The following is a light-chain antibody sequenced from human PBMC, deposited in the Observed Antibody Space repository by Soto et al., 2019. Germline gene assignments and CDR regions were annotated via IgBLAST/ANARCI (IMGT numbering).Light chain of an antibody. Sequence: QSVLTQPRSVSGSPGQSVTISCTGTSSDVGDYNYVSWYQQHPGKAPKLVIYDVNKRPSGVPDRFSGSKSGYTASLTISGLQAEDETDYYCCSYAGSYTWVFGGGTKVTVL. CDR1: SSDVGDYNY. CDR3: CSYAGSYTWV. CDR2: DVN. J-gene: IGLJ3*02. V-gene: IGLV2-11*01.